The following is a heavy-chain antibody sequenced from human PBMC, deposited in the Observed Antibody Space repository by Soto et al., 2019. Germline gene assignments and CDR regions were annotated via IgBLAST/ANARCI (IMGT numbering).Heavy chain of an antibody. CDR1: GYTFTSSG. CDR2: ISAHNGSS. Sequence: QVQLVQSGAEVKKPGASVKVSCKASGYTFTSSGMSWVRQAPGQGLEWMGWISAHNGSSEYAQRFQGRVTMTTDRSTSTAYMELRSLRADDTAVYYCARAFFYQGSDSRGYSFDAFAFWGPGTLVTVSS. CDR3: ARAFFYQGSDSRGYSFDAFAF. J-gene: IGHJ3*01. D-gene: IGHD3-22*01. V-gene: IGHV1-18*01.